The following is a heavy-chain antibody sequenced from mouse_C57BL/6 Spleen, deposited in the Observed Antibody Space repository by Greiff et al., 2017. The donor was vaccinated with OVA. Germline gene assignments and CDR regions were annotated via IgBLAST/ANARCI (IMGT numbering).Heavy chain of an antibody. V-gene: IGHV1-26*01. CDR1: GYTFTDYY. J-gene: IGHJ4*01. CDR3: ARRDCAMDY. Sequence: EVQLQQSGPELVKPGASVKISCKASGYTFTDYYMNWVKQSHGKSLEWIGDINPNNGGTSYNQKFKGKATLTVDKSSGTAYMELRSLTSEDSAVYYCARRDCAMDYWGQGTSVTVSS. CDR2: INPNNGGT.